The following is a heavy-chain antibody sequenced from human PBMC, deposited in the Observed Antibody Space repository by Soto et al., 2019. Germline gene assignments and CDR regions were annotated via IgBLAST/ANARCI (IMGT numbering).Heavy chain of an antibody. J-gene: IGHJ6*02. V-gene: IGHV1-69*13. CDR1: GYSFSSHY. CDR2: IIPIFGPA. D-gene: IGHD1-1*01. CDR3: ATGSFTSTGGRIGYHYNAMDV. Sequence: SVKVSCKASGYSFSSHYMHWVKQAPGQGLEWMGGIIPIFGPANFAKKFQGRVTITADESTTTAYMELSSLTSEDTAVYYCATGSFTSTGGRIGYHYNAMDVWGQGTTVTVSS.